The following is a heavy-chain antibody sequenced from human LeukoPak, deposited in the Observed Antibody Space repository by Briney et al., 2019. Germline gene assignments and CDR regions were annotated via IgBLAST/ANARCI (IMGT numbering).Heavy chain of an antibody. D-gene: IGHD2-15*01. Sequence: GGSLRLSCAASGFTFSSYAMHWVRQAPGKGLEWVAVISYNGSNKYYADSVKGRFTISRDNSKNTLYLQMNSLRAEDTAVYYCARATRYCSGGSCYSSYYYYYMVVWGKGTTVTVSS. CDR1: GFTFSSYA. V-gene: IGHV3-30*04. CDR3: ARATRYCSGGSCYSSYYYYYMVV. J-gene: IGHJ6*03. CDR2: ISYNGSNK.